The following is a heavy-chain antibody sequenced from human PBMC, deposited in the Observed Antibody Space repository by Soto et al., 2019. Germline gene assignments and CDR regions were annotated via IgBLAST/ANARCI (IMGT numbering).Heavy chain of an antibody. D-gene: IGHD6-19*01. CDR3: ARDFSAVAATTLWY. V-gene: IGHV1-46*01. Sequence: QVQLVQSGAEVKKPGASVKLSCYTSGYTFTSSYIHWVRQAPGQGLEWMGVINPSGGSTSYAQKFQGRVTMTSETSTSTVYMELSSLRSEDTAVYYCARDFSAVAATTLWYWGQGTLVTVSS. J-gene: IGHJ4*02. CDR2: INPSGGST. CDR1: GYTFTSSY.